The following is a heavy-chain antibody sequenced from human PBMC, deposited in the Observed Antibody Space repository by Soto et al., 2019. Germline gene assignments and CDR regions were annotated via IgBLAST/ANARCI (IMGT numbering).Heavy chain of an antibody. CDR2: MNPNSGNT. CDR3: ARSAKYYDSSGYYGWFDP. D-gene: IGHD3-22*01. Sequence: SVKVSCKASGYTFTSYDINWVRQATGQGLEWMGWMNPNSGNTGYAQKFQGRFTMTRNTSISTAYMELSSLRSEDTAVYYCARSAKYYDSSGYYGWFDPWGQGTLVTVSS. J-gene: IGHJ5*02. CDR1: GYTFTSYD. V-gene: IGHV1-8*01.